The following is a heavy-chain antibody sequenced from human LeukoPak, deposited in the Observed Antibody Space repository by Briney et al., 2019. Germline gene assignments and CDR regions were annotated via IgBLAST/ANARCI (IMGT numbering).Heavy chain of an antibody. CDR1: GYSISSGYY. Sequence: SETLSLTCGVSGYSISSGYYWGWIRQPPGKGLEWIASMYHTGTTYYNPSLKSRVTISVDTSKNQFSLGLTSVTAADTAVYYCTRLKWGDWFDPWGQGTLVTVSP. V-gene: IGHV4-38-2*01. D-gene: IGHD1-26*01. CDR3: TRLKWGDWFDP. CDR2: MYHTGTT. J-gene: IGHJ5*02.